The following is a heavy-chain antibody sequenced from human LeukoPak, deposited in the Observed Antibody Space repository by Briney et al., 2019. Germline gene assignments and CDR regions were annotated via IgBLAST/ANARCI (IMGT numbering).Heavy chain of an antibody. J-gene: IGHJ1*01. Sequence: PSETLSLTCTVSGGSISSYYWSWIRQPPGKGLEWIGYIYTSGSTNYNPSLKSRVTISVDTSKNQFSLKLSSVTAADTAVYYCATTSIAALTFQHWGQGTLVTVSS. V-gene: IGHV4-4*09. CDR3: ATTSIAALTFQH. CDR2: IYTSGST. CDR1: GGSISSYY. D-gene: IGHD6-6*01.